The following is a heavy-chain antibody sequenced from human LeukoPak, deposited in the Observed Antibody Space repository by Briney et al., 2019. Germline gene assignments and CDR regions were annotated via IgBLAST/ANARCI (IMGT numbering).Heavy chain of an antibody. Sequence: TGGSLRLSCAASGFTFSNFGMHWVRQAPGKGLEWVALISYDGSNKYYADSVKGRFTISRDNSKNTVYLQMNSLRAEDTAVYYCAKDVSSGYSGYDYIDYWGQGTLVTVSS. V-gene: IGHV3-30*18. D-gene: IGHD5-12*01. CDR3: AKDVSSGYSGYDYIDY. CDR2: ISYDGSNK. CDR1: GFTFSNFG. J-gene: IGHJ4*02.